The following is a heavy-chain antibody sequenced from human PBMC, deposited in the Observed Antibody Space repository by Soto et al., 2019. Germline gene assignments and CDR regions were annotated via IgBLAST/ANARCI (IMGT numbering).Heavy chain of an antibody. Sequence: VGSLRLSCAASGFTLSMYWMHWVRQVPGKGPEWVSRINDDGSSTNYADSVKGRFTISRDNAKNTLYLQMNDLRAEDTAVYYCTRGPRSTSTGTGAFWGQGTLVTVSS. CDR1: GFTLSMYW. V-gene: IGHV3-74*01. D-gene: IGHD1-1*01. CDR3: TRGPRSTSTGTGAF. CDR2: INDDGSST. J-gene: IGHJ4*02.